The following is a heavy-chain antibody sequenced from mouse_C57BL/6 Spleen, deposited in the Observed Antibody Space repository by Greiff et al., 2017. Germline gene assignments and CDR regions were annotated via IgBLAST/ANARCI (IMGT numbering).Heavy chain of an antibody. CDR2: IDPEDGET. V-gene: IGHV14-2*01. Sequence: VQLQQSGAELVKPGASVKLSCTASGFNITDYYMHWVKQRPEQGLEWIGRIDPEDGETKYAPKFQGKATIPAATSSNTAYLQLSSLTSEATAVYYDARSLYDGSSHYAMDDWGKGTSVTVSA. CDR1: GFNITDYY. J-gene: IGHJ4*01. D-gene: IGHD1-1*01. CDR3: ARSLYDGSSHYAMDD.